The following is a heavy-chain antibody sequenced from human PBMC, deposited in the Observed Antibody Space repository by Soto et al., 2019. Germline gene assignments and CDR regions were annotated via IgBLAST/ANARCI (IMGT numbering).Heavy chain of an antibody. J-gene: IGHJ3*02. D-gene: IGHD1-26*01. V-gene: IGHV4-34*01. Sequence: QVQLHQWGAGLLKPSETLSLTCTIYNGSFSGYYWGWLRQPPGKGLEWIGHINHSGSTTYNPSLKSRVTIAVDTSENHFSLRLSSMTAADPAVYYCARTKGLRRHGAMDIWGQGTMVTISS. CDR1: NGSFSGYY. CDR3: ARTKGLRRHGAMDI. CDR2: INHSGST.